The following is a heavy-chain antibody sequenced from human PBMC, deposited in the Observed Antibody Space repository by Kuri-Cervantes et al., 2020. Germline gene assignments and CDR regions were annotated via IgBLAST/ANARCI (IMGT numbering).Heavy chain of an antibody. J-gene: IGHJ5*02. CDR2: LSHDGSSI. CDR3: ARDRGTGWYLPHIP. V-gene: IGHV3-30*05. CDR1: GLTFSSYS. D-gene: IGHD6-19*01. Sequence: GGSLRLSCAASGLTFSSYSMNWVRQAPGKGLEWVAVLSHDGSSIYYASSVKGRFTISRDNSKNTLYLQMNSLRVEDTAIYYCARDRGTGWYLPHIPWGQGTLVTVSS.